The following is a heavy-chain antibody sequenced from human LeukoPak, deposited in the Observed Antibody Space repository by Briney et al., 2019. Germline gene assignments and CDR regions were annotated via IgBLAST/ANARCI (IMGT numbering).Heavy chain of an antibody. V-gene: IGHV3-23*01. D-gene: IGHD5-18*01. CDR1: GFTFSSYA. CDR3: ATTWARRRYSYGGSLHTDFDY. CDR2: ISGSGGST. Sequence: PGGSLRLSCAASGFTFSSYAMSWVRQAPGKGLEWVSAISGSGGSTYYADSVKGRFTISRDNSKNTLYLQMNSLRAEDTAVYYCATTWARRRYSYGGSLHTDFDYWGQGTLVTVSS. J-gene: IGHJ4*02.